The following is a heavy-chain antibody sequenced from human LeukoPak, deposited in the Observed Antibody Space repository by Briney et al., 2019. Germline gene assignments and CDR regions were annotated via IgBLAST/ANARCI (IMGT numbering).Heavy chain of an antibody. J-gene: IGHJ4*02. D-gene: IGHD4-11*01. CDR2: IYYSGST. V-gene: IGHV4-31*03. CDR3: ARGRDSNYHY. Sequence: PSETLSLTCTVSGGSISSGGYYWSWIRQHPGKGLEWIGYIYYSGSTYYNPSLKSRVTISVDTSKNQFSLKLSSVTAADTAVYYCARGRDSNYHYWGQGTLVTVSS. CDR1: GGSISSGGYY.